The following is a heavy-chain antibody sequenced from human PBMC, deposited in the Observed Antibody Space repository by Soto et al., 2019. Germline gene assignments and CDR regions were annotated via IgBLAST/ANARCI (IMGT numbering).Heavy chain of an antibody. CDR2: IIPIFGTA. V-gene: IGHV1-69*01. Sequence: QVQLVQSGAEVKKPGSSVKVSCKASGGTFSSYAISWVRQAPGQGLEWMGGIIPIFGTANYVQKFQGRVTITADESTSTAYMELSSLRSEDTAVYYCARARITIFGVVTPYYYYYGMDVWGQGTTVTVSS. D-gene: IGHD3-3*01. CDR1: GGTFSSYA. J-gene: IGHJ6*02. CDR3: ARARITIFGVVTPYYYYYGMDV.